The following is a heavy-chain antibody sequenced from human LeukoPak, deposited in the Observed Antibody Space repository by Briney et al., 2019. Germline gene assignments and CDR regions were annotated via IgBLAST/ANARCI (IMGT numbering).Heavy chain of an antibody. CDR2: IYPGDSDT. Sequence: GESLKISCKGSGYSFTGYWIGWARQMPGKGLEWMGIIYPGDSDTRYSPSFQGQVTISADKSISTAYLQWSSLKASDTAMYYCASAIGITGTTPDYWGQGTLVTVSS. CDR1: GYSFTGYW. CDR3: ASAIGITGTTPDY. V-gene: IGHV5-51*01. D-gene: IGHD1-14*01. J-gene: IGHJ4*02.